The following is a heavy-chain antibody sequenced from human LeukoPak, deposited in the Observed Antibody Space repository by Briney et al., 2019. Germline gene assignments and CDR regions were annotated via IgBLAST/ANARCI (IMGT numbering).Heavy chain of an antibody. V-gene: IGHV4-39*07. CDR3: ARLEEQYYYDSSGIQAPGAFDI. CDR2: MYYSGST. D-gene: IGHD3-22*01. J-gene: IGHJ3*02. CDR1: GGSISGSSYY. Sequence: SETLSLTCTVSGGSISGSSYYWGWIRQPPGKGLEWIGSMYYSGSTNYNPSLKSRVTISVDTSKNQFSLKLSSVTAADTAVYYCARLEEQYYYDSSGIQAPGAFDIWGQGTMVTVSS.